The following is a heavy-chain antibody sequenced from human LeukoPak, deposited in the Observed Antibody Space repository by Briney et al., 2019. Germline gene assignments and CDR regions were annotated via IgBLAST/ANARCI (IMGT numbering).Heavy chain of an antibody. D-gene: IGHD4-23*01. CDR3: AGNGVNHGGDY. J-gene: IGHJ4*02. CDR1: GYTFTNYD. Sequence: ASVKVSCKASGYTFTNYDINWVRQAPGQGREWMGWISVHNGKTNYAQKLQGRVTMTTDTSTSTPYMELRSLRSDDTAVYYCAGNGVNHGGDYWGQGTLVTVSS. CDR2: ISVHNGKT. V-gene: IGHV1-18*01.